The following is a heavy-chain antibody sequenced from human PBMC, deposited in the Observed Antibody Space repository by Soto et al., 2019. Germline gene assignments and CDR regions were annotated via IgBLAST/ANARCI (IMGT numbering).Heavy chain of an antibody. CDR2: INHSGST. D-gene: IGHD5-18*01. CDR1: GGSFSGYY. CDR3: ARVNTTLVDHFDC. V-gene: IGHV4-34*01. Sequence: SETLSLTCAVYGGSFSGYYWSWIRQPPGKGLEWIGEINHSGSTNYNPSLKSRVTISVDTSKNQFSLKLSSVTAADTAVYYCARVNTTLVDHFDCWGQGTLVTVSS. J-gene: IGHJ4*02.